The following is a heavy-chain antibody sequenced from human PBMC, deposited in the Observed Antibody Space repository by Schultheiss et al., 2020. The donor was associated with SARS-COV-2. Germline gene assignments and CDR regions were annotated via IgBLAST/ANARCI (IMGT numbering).Heavy chain of an antibody. Sequence: ASVKVSCKASGYTFTSYAMHWVRQAPGQRLECMGWINAGNGNTKYSQKFQGRVTITRDTSASTAYVDLSSLRSEDTAVYYCASERGYSGYGTINYWGEGTLVTV. CDR1: GYTFTSYA. CDR3: ASERGYSGYGTINY. D-gene: IGHD5-12*01. V-gene: IGHV1-3*01. CDR2: INAGNGNT. J-gene: IGHJ4*02.